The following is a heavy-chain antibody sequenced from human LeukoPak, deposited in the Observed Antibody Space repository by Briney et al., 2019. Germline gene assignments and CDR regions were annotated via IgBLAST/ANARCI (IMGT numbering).Heavy chain of an antibody. D-gene: IGHD2-21*02. CDR3: ARKAYCGGDCYSFDY. V-gene: IGHV4-34*01. J-gene: IGHJ4*02. CDR2: INHSGST. Sequence: PGGSLRLSCAASGFTFSDYYMSWIRQAPGKGLEWIGEINHSGSTNYNTSLKSRVTISLDTSKNQFSLKLSSVTAADTAVYYCARKAYCGGDCYSFDYWGQGTLVTVSS. CDR1: GFTFSDYY.